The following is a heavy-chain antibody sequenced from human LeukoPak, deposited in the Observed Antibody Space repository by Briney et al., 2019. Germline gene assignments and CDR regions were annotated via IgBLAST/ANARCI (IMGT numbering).Heavy chain of an antibody. J-gene: IGHJ4*02. Sequence: GRSLRLSCAASGFTFSSYGMHWVRQAPGKGLEGVAVISYDGSNKYYADSVKGRFTISRDNSKNTLYLQMNSLRAEDTAVYYCAKDLIPLVAAAGTALYWGQGTLVTVSS. D-gene: IGHD6-13*01. CDR1: GFTFSSYG. V-gene: IGHV3-30*18. CDR3: AKDLIPLVAAAGTALY. CDR2: ISYDGSNK.